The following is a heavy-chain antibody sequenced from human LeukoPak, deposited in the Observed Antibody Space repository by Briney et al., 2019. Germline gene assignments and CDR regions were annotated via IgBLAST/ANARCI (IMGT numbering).Heavy chain of an antibody. CDR2: ISSSGSTI. V-gene: IGHV3-11*01. CDR1: GFTFSDYY. CDR3: AKGCIAAAGTVYNCFDP. Sequence: GGSLRLSCAASGFTFSDYYMSWIRQAPGKGLEWVSYISSSGSTIHYADSVKGRFTISRDNAKNSLYLQMNSLRAEDTALYYCAKGCIAAAGTVYNCFDPWGQGTLVTVSS. J-gene: IGHJ5*02. D-gene: IGHD6-13*01.